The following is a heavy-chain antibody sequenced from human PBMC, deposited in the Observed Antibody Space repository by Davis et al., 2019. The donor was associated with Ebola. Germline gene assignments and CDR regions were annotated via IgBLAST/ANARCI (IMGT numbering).Heavy chain of an antibody. CDR2: IRYDGSDK. V-gene: IGHV3-30*02. CDR3: ARDLVVDYSNYASCTGL. J-gene: IGHJ4*02. D-gene: IGHD4-11*01. CDR1: GFIFRSYG. Sequence: GESLKISCAASGFIFRSYGIYWFRQASGKGLEWVALIRYDGSDKYYADSVKGRFTISRDNSKNTVYLQMNSLRADDTAVYYCARDLVVDYSNYASCTGLWGQGTLVTFSS.